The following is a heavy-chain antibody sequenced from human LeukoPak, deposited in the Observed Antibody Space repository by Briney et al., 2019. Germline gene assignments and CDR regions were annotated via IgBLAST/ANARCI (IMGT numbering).Heavy chain of an antibody. CDR2: INSDGSST. CDR3: VRDLGIAVAPGY. V-gene: IGHV3-74*01. Sequence: PGGSLRPSCAASGFTFTRNWTHWVRQAPGKGLWWVSRINSDGSSTNYADSVKGRFTISRDNAKNTLHLQMNSLRAEDTAVYYCVRDLGIAVAPGYWGQGTLVTVSS. D-gene: IGHD6-19*01. J-gene: IGHJ4*02. CDR1: GFTFTRNW.